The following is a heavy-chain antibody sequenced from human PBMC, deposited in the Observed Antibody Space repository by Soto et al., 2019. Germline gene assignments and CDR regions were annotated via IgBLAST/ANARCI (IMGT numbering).Heavy chain of an antibody. CDR3: AHRLGGSGRNNWFDP. CDR1: GFSLSTSGVG. V-gene: IGHV2-5*02. J-gene: IGHJ5*02. CDR2: IYWDDDK. Sequence: QITLKESGRTLVKPTQTLTLTCTFSGFSLSTSGVGVGWIRQPPGKALEWLALIYWDDDKRYSPSLKSRLTITKDTFKNQVVLTMTNMDPVDTATYYCAHRLGGSGRNNWFDPWGQGTLVTVSS. D-gene: IGHD3-10*01.